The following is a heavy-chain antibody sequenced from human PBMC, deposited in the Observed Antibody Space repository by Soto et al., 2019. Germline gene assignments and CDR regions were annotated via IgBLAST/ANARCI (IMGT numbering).Heavy chain of an antibody. CDR1: GFTFSSYA. V-gene: IGHV3-23*01. D-gene: IGHD1-26*01. CDR2: ISGSGGST. Sequence: GGSLRLSCAASGFTFSSYAMSWVRQAPGKGLEWVSAISGSGGSTYYADSVKGRFTISRDNSKNTLYLQMNSLRAEDTVVYYCAKAEINSGSYYVLNYWGQGTLVTVSS. J-gene: IGHJ4*02. CDR3: AKAEINSGSYYVLNY.